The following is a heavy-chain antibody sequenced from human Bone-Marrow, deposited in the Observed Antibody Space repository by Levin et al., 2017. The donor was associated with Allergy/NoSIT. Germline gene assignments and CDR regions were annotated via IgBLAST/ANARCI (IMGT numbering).Heavy chain of an antibody. V-gene: IGHV4-39*01. CDR1: GASVSSGSYY. J-gene: IGHJ6*03. CDR3: ARHFLTGAYSYYYYIDV. CDR2: IYYTGST. D-gene: IGHD3-9*01. Sequence: PSETLSLTCTVSGASVSSGSYYWGWIRQPPGKGLEWIGNIYYTGSTYRNPTLKSRVTISVDMSKNQISLNLSSVTAADSAVYYCARHFLTGAYSYYYYIDVWGEGTTVTVSS.